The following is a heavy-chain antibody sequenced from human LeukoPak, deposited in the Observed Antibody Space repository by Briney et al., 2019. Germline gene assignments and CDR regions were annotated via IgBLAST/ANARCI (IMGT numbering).Heavy chain of an antibody. J-gene: IGHJ4*02. CDR2: IIPIFGTA. Sequence: SVKVSCKASGGTFSSYAISWVRQAPGQGLEWMGRIIPIFGTANYAQKFQGRVTITTDESTSTAYMELSSLRSEDTAVYYCARSPYYDILTGYFDYWGQGTLVTVSS. CDR1: GGTFSSYA. D-gene: IGHD3-9*01. CDR3: ARSPYYDILTGYFDY. V-gene: IGHV1-69*05.